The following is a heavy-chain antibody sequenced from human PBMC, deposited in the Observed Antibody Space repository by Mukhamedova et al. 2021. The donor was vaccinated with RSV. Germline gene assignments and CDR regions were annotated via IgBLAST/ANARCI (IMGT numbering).Heavy chain of an antibody. V-gene: IGHV3-49*02. CDR3: TRVQWAGDAFDI. J-gene: IGHJ3*02. D-gene: IGHD1-26*01. Sequence: GLAWVGFIRSKAYGGTTEYAASVKGRFTISRDDSKSIAYLQMNSLKTEDTAVYYCTRVQWAGDAFDIWGQWTMVTVSS. CDR2: IRSKAYGGTT.